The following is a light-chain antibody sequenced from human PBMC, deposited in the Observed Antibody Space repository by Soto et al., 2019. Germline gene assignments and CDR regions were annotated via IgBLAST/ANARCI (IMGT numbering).Light chain of an antibody. V-gene: IGKV1-5*01. CDR3: QQYNSYSRT. Sequence: EILITQSPCTMSTSVGDRVTITCRASQSISSWLAWYQQKPGKAPKLLIYDASSLESGVPSRFSGSGSGTEFTLTISSLQPDDFATYYCQQYNSYSRTFGQGIKVDIK. CDR2: DAS. J-gene: IGKJ1*01. CDR1: QSISSW.